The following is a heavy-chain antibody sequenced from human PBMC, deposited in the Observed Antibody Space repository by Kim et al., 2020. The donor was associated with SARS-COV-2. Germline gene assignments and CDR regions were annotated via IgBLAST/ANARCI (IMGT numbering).Heavy chain of an antibody. V-gene: IGHV3-7*01. CDR3: ARALYNWNDGGYYFDY. D-gene: IGHD1-1*01. Sequence: GGSLRLSCAASGFTFSSYWMSWVRQAPGKGLEWVANIKQDGSEKYYVDSVKGRFTISRDNAKNSLYLQMNSLRAEDTAVYYCARALYNWNDGGYYFDYWGQGTLVTVSS. CDR2: IKQDGSEK. CDR1: GFTFSSYW. J-gene: IGHJ4*02.